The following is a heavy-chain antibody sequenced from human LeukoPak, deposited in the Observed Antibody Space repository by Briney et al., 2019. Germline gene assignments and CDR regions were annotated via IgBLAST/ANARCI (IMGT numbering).Heavy chain of an antibody. V-gene: IGHV4-59*08. D-gene: IGHD3-22*01. CDR3: ARRYDTSGFYYFDY. J-gene: IGHJ4*01. Sequence: SSETLSLTCTVSGGSIKNYYWSWIRQPPGKGPEWIGCIYSSGSTNYNPSLKSRVTISVDTSKNLFSLRLSSVTAADTAVYFCARRYDTSGFYYFDYWGHGTLVTVSS. CDR1: GGSIKNYY. CDR2: IYSSGST.